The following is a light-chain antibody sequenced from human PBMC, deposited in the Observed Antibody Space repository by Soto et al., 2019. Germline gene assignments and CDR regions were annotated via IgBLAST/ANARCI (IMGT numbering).Light chain of an antibody. Sequence: SYELTQAPSVSVAPGQTASITCGANNIGVRSVHWHQKKPGQAPVLVVYDDDARPSGIPGRFSGSNSGNTATLTSTRVEAGDEADYYCQVWDDSRDQQVFGGGTKVTVL. CDR3: QVWDDSRDQQV. CDR2: DDD. V-gene: IGLV3-21*02. CDR1: NIGVRS. J-gene: IGLJ3*02.